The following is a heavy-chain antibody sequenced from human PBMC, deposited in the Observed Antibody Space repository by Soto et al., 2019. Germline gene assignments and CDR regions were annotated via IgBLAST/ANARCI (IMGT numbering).Heavy chain of an antibody. V-gene: IGHV4-34*01. D-gene: IGHD3-10*01. J-gene: IGHJ6*02. CDR2: INHSGST. Sequence: SETLSLTCTVYGGSFSGYYWSWIRQPPGKGLEWIGEINHSGSTNYNPSLKSRVTISVDTSKSQFSLKLSSVTAADTAVYYCARAAMVRGVIQYYYYYGMDVWGQGSLVTVSS. CDR3: ARAAMVRGVIQYYYYYGMDV. CDR1: GGSFSGYY.